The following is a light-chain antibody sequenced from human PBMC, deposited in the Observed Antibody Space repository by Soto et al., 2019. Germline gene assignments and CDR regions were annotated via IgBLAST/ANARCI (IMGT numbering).Light chain of an antibody. CDR3: QHYVTSLTT. CDR1: QSVSSY. CDR2: GAS. Sequence: ILFAQSPAPLSLSPGGRGTLSCRASQSVSSYLAWYQQKPGQAPRLLIFGASIRVTGIPDRFIGSGSGTDFTLTISRLEPEDFAVYYCQHYVTSLTTFGQGTKV. V-gene: IGKV3-20*01. J-gene: IGKJ1*01.